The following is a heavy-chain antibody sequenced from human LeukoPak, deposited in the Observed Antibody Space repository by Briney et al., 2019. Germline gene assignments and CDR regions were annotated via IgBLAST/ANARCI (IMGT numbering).Heavy chain of an antibody. D-gene: IGHD2-15*01. CDR2: ISSSSSYI. Sequence: PGGSLRLSCAASGFTFSSYSMNWVRQAPGKGLEWVSSISSSSSYIYYADSVKGRFTISRDNAKNSLYLQMNSLRAEDTAVYYCARGANLGGSCCLLDYWGQGTLVTVSS. V-gene: IGHV3-21*01. CDR3: ARGANLGGSCCLLDY. J-gene: IGHJ4*02. CDR1: GFTFSSYS.